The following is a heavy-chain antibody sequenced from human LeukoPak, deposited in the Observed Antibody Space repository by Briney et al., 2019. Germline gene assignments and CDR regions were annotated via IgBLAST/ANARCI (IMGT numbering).Heavy chain of an antibody. D-gene: IGHD3-22*01. CDR1: GFTFSSYA. CDR3: AKDLAYYYDSSGYPFGY. V-gene: IGHV3-23*01. CDR2: ISGSGGST. Sequence: GGSLRLSCAASGFTFSSYAMSWVRQAPGKGLEWVSAISGSGGSTYYADSVKGRFTISRDNSKNTLYLQMNSLRAEDTAVYYCAKDLAYYYDSSGYPFGYWGQGTLVTVSS. J-gene: IGHJ4*02.